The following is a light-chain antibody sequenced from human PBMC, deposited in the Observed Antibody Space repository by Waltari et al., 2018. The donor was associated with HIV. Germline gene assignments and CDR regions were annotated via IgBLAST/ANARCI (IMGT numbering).Light chain of an antibody. J-gene: IGLJ3*02. CDR2: RDN. V-gene: IGLV1-40*01. CDR3: HSYDSSLDGWV. Sequence: QSVLTQPPSVSGAPGQRVTISCTGSSSNIGADYHVNWYQQLPGTAPKLLIYRDNNRASGVPDRFSGSKSGTSASLAISGLQAEDEADYYCHSYDSSLDGWVFGGGTKLTVL. CDR1: SSNIGADYH.